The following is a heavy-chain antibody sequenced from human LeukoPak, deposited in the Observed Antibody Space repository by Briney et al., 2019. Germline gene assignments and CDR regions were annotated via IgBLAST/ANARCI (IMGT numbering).Heavy chain of an antibody. J-gene: IGHJ4*02. CDR2: IKPKTDGETT. CDR1: GFTFSNAY. Sequence: GGSLRLSCAASGFTFSNAYMNWVRQAPGKGLEWVGRIKPKTDGETTVYAAPVKGRFSISRDDSKNMLYLQMNSLKTEDTAVYYCITPLPYSAQGGQGTLVTVSS. V-gene: IGHV3-15*07. CDR3: ITPLPYSAQ. D-gene: IGHD2-21*01.